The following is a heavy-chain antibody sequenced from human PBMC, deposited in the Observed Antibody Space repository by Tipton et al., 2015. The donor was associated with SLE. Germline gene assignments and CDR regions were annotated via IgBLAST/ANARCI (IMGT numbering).Heavy chain of an antibody. J-gene: IGHJ5*02. CDR3: AKGDVDILATMS. V-gene: IGHV3-23*01. CDR1: GFTFSSYA. CDR2: ISGTGGST. D-gene: IGHD5-12*01. Sequence: SLRLSCAASGFTFSSYAMSWVRQAPGKGLEWVSAISGTGGSTYYADSVKGRFTISRDNSKNTLYLQMNSLRAEDTAVYYCAKGDVDILATMSWGQGTLVTVSS.